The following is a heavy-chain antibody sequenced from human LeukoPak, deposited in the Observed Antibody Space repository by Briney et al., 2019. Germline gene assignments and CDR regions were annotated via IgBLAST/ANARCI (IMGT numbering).Heavy chain of an antibody. V-gene: IGHV4-59*01. J-gene: IGHJ4*02. CDR1: GGSISSYY. D-gene: IGHD5-18*01. Sequence: SETLSLTCTVSGGSISSYYWSGIRQPPGKGLEGIGYIYYSGSTNYNPSLKSRVTISVDTSKNQFSLKLNSVTAADTAVYYCARGQQYTSGYTVTELGSRYFDYWGQGTLVTVSS. CDR2: IYYSGST. CDR3: ARGQQYTSGYTVTELGSRYFDY.